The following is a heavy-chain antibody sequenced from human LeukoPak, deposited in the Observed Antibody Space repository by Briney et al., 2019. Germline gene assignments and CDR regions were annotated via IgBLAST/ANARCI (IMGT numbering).Heavy chain of an antibody. D-gene: IGHD2-15*01. CDR2: IIPIFGTA. CDR3: ARGDVVVVAAIRPYYYGMDV. J-gene: IGHJ6*02. Sequence: GASVKVSCKASGGTFSSYAISWVRQAPGQGLEWMGGIIPIFGTANYAQKFQGRVTITADESTSTAYMELSSLRSEDTAVYYCARGDVVVVAAIRPYYYGMDVWGQGTTATVSS. CDR1: GGTFSSYA. V-gene: IGHV1-69*13.